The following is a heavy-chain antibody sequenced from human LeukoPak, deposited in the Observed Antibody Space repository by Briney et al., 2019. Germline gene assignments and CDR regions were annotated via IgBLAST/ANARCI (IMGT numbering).Heavy chain of an antibody. CDR3: VWKAGLSCPDLRCGFFDY. CDR1: GFTFSGFS. J-gene: IGHJ4*01. Sequence: GGSLRLSCSVSGFTFSGFSMHWVRQAPGMGLEYLSGISGSGGDTYYADSIMGRFTISRDNMKNTLYLQMTSLRTDDTAVYYCVWKAGLSCPDLRCGFFDYWGHGILVTVSS. V-gene: IGHV3-64D*06. CDR2: ISGSGGDT. D-gene: IGHD2-2*01.